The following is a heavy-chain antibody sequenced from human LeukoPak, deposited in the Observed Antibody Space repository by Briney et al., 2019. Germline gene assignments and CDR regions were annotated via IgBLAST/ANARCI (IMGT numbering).Heavy chain of an antibody. J-gene: IGHJ4*02. CDR3: ARARPGTTLYGY. V-gene: IGHV3-23*01. CDR2: ISGSGGST. D-gene: IGHD1-7*01. Sequence: PGGSLRLSCAASGFTFSSYAMSWVRQAPGKGLEWVSAISGSGGSTYYADSVKGRFTISRDNSKDTLYLQMNSLRAEDTAVYYCARARPGTTLYGYWGQGTLVTVSS. CDR1: GFTFSSYA.